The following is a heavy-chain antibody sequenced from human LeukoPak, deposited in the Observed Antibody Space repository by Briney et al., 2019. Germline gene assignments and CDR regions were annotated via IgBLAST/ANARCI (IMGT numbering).Heavy chain of an antibody. V-gene: IGHV3-30*02. J-gene: IGHJ5*02. Sequence: GGSLRLSCAASGLTFSTYGMHWVRQAPGKGLEWVAFIQNDGNDKYYADSVKGRFTISRDNSKNTLDLQMNGLRAEDTGVYYCARAVTWIDPWGQGTLVTVSS. CDR2: IQNDGNDK. CDR3: ARAVTWIDP. CDR1: GLTFSTYG.